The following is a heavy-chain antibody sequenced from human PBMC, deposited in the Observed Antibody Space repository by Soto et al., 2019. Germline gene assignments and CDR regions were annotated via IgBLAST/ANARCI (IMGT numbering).Heavy chain of an antibody. V-gene: IGHV1-69*13. CDR1: GGTFSSYA. D-gene: IGHD2-2*01. Sequence: GASVKVSCKASGGTFSSYAISWVRQAPGQGLEWMGGIIPIFGTANYAQKFQGRVTITADESTSTAYMELSSLRSEDTAVYYCARFSIVVVPAATYYYYYGMDVWGQGTTVTVSS. CDR2: IIPIFGTA. CDR3: ARFSIVVVPAATYYYYYGMDV. J-gene: IGHJ6*02.